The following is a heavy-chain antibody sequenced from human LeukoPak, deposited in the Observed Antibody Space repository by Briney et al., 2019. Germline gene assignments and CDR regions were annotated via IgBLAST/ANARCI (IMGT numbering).Heavy chain of an antibody. D-gene: IGHD5-24*01. Sequence: ASVKVSCKASGYTFTSYYMHWVRQAPGQGLEWMGIINPSGGSTSYAQKFQGRVTMTRDTSTSTVYMELSSLRSEDTAVYYCARDYVEMATIGAFDIWGQGTMVTVSS. CDR2: INPSGGST. V-gene: IGHV1-46*01. CDR1: GYTFTSYY. CDR3: ARDYVEMATIGAFDI. J-gene: IGHJ3*02.